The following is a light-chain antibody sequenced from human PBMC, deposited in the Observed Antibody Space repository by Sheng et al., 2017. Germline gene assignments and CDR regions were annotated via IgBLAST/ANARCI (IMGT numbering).Light chain of an antibody. CDR3: QQYDNAFT. CDR2: KAS. V-gene: IGKV1-5*03. Sequence: DIQMTQSPSTLSASVGDRVTITCRASQSISSWLAWYQQKPGKAPKLLIYKASSLESGVPSRFSGSGSGTEFTLTISSLQPDDFAVYYCQQYDNAFTFGGGTKVEIK. J-gene: IGKJ4*01. CDR1: QSISSW.